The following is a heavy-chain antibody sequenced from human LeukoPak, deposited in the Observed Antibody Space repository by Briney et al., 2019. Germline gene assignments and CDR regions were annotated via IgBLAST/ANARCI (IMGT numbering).Heavy chain of an antibody. V-gene: IGHV3-30-3*01. D-gene: IGHD3-3*01. Sequence: GGSLRLSCAASGFTFSSYAMHWVRQAPGKGLEWVAVISYDGSNKYYADSVKGRYTISRDNSKNTLYLQMNSLRAEDTAVYYCARAGLTTRWSRSYYDFWSGAYYFDSWGQGTLVTVSS. CDR2: ISYDGSNK. CDR3: ARAGLTTRWSRSYYDFWSGAYYFDS. CDR1: GFTFSSYA. J-gene: IGHJ4*02.